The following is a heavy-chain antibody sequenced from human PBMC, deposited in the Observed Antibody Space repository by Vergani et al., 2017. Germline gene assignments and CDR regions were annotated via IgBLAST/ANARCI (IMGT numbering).Heavy chain of an antibody. Sequence: QVQLVQSGAEVKKPGASVKVSCKASGYTFTSYGISWVRQAPGQGLEWMGWISAYNGNTNYAQKRQGRVTMTTDTSASTAYMELRSLRSDDTAVYYCARDGPGYFDWLSGGYYYGMDVWGQGTTVTVSS. CDR3: ARDGPGYFDWLSGGYYYGMDV. V-gene: IGHV1-18*01. D-gene: IGHD3-9*01. J-gene: IGHJ6*02. CDR2: ISAYNGNT. CDR1: GYTFTSYG.